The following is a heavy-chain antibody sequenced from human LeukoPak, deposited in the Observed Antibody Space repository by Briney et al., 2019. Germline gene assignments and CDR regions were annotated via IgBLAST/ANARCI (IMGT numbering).Heavy chain of an antibody. V-gene: IGHV3-7*01. Sequence: ETLSLTCTVSGGSISSSSYYWGWIRQPPGKGLGWVANMKYDGSEKYYVDSVKGRFTISRDNAKNSLYLQMNSLRAEDTAVYYCVRDTEAAGLFLDYWGQGTLVTVSS. CDR1: GGSISSSSYY. D-gene: IGHD6-13*01. CDR2: MKYDGSEK. CDR3: VRDTEAAGLFLDY. J-gene: IGHJ4*02.